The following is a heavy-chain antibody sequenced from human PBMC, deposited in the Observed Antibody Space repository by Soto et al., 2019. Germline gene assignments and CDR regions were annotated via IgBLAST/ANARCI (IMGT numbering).Heavy chain of an antibody. J-gene: IGHJ4*02. CDR3: AREASAVISLDY. CDR1: GYIFTAYS. D-gene: IGHD6-19*01. V-gene: IGHV1-2*02. Sequence: FKASGYIFTAYSMHWVRQAPGQGLEWVGWFNPNSGDTIYAQKFQGRVTLTGDTSISTAYMELYSLTSDDTAVYYCAREASAVISLDYWGQGTLVTV. CDR2: FNPNSGDT.